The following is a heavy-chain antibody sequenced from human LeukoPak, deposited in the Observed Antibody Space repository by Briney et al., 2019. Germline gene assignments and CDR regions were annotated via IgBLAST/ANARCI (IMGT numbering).Heavy chain of an antibody. D-gene: IGHD6-13*01. J-gene: IGHJ4*02. CDR3: ARGIGQQLSTVGFDY. V-gene: IGHV1-46*01. Sequence: ASVKVSCKASGYTFTSYYMHWVRPAPGQGLEWMGIINPSGGSTGYAQKFQGRVTMTRDTSTSTVYMELSSLRSEDTAVYYCARGIGQQLSTVGFDYWGQGTLVTVSS. CDR2: INPSGGST. CDR1: GYTFTSYY.